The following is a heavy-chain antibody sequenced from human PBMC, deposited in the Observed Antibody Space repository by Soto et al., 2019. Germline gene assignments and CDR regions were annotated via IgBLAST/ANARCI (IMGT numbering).Heavy chain of an antibody. CDR1: GGSISSSSYY. D-gene: IGHD6-6*01. CDR3: ARQGYSSSWFSGY. Sequence: SETLSLTCTVSGGSISSSSYYWGWIRQPPGKGLEWIGSIYYSGSTYYNPSLKCRVTISVDTSKNQFSLMLSSVSAADTAVYYCARQGYSSSWFSGYWGQGTLVTVSS. CDR2: IYYSGST. J-gene: IGHJ4*02. V-gene: IGHV4-39*01.